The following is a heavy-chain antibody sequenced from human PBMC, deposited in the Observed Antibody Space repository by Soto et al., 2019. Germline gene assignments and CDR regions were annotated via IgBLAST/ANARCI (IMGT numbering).Heavy chain of an antibody. J-gene: IGHJ4*02. CDR2: INTYNGNT. D-gene: IGHD2-8*01. CDR3: ARESDGVYDY. CDR1: GDSLSSYG. Sequence: QVQLVQSGGEVKKPGASVKVSCKASGDSLSSYGISWVRQAPGQGPEWMGGINTYNGNTNFSRKLQGRVTLITKTSTSTAYMELRSLRLDDTAVSYCARESDGVYDYWGQGTLVTVSS. V-gene: IGHV1-18*01.